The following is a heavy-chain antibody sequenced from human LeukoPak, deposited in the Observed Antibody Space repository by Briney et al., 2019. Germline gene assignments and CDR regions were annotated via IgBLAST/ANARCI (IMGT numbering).Heavy chain of an antibody. V-gene: IGHV4-38-2*02. CDR3: ARAGSSGFLIDY. J-gene: IGHJ4*02. CDR2: IYHSGST. D-gene: IGHD6-19*01. CDR1: GYSISSDYY. Sequence: SETLSLTCTVSGYSISSDYYWGWIRQPPGKGLEWIGSIYHSGSTYYNPSLKSRVTISVDTSKKQFSLKLSSVTAADTAVYYCARAGSSGFLIDYWGQGTLVTVSS.